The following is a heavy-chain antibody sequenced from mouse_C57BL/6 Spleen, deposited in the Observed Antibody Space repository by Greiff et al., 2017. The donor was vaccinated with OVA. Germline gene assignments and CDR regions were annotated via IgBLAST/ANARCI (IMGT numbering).Heavy chain of an antibody. Sequence: VQLQQPGAELVKPGASVKLSCKASGYTFTSYWMHWVQQGPGQGLEWIGMIHPNSGSTNYNEKFKSKATLTVDKSSSTAYMQLSSLTSEDSAVYYCARERDHYYFDVWGTGTTVTVSS. D-gene: IGHD1-2*01. V-gene: IGHV1-64*01. CDR1: GYTFTSYW. CDR3: ARERDHYYFDV. CDR2: IHPNSGST. J-gene: IGHJ1*03.